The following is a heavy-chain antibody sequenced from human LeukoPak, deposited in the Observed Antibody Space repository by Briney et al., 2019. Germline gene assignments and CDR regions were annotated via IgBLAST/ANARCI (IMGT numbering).Heavy chain of an antibody. CDR2: ISGRTGGA. J-gene: IGHJ4*02. Sequence: GGSLRLSCAASGFTFNTNAMSWVRQAPGKGLEWVSAISGRTGGAYYADSVKGRFTISRDNSKSALYLQMDSLRAEDTAVYYCAKCGNSGCHLIDYWGQGTLVTVSS. D-gene: IGHD5-12*01. V-gene: IGHV3-23*01. CDR1: GFTFNTNA. CDR3: AKCGNSGCHLIDY.